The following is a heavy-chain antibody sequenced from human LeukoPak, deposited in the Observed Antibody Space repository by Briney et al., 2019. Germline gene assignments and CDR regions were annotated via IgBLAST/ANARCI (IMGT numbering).Heavy chain of an antibody. V-gene: IGHV3-23*01. CDR3: AKDRSGYSGSYYSDY. Sequence: GGSLRLSCAASGFTFSSYSMNWVRQAPGKGLEWVSAISGSGGSTYYADSVKGRFTISRDNSKNTLYLQMNSLRAEDTAVYYCAKDRSGYSGSYYSDYWGQGTLVTVSS. CDR1: GFTFSSYS. J-gene: IGHJ4*02. CDR2: ISGSGGST. D-gene: IGHD1-26*01.